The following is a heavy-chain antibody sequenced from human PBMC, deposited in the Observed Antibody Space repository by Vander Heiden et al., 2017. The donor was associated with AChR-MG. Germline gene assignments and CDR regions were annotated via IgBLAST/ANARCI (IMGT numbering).Heavy chain of an antibody. CDR3: AKCGESTYYDFRCLGYGMDV. CDR1: GFTFSSYA. Sequence: EVQLLESGGGLVQPGGSLRLSCAAPGFTFSSYAMSWVRQAPGKGLEWVSAISGSGGSTYYADSVKGRFTISRDNSKNTLYLQMNSLRAEDTAVYYCAKCGESTYYDFRCLGYGMDVWGQGTTVTVSS. D-gene: IGHD3-3*01. J-gene: IGHJ6*02. V-gene: IGHV3-23*01. CDR2: ISGSGGST.